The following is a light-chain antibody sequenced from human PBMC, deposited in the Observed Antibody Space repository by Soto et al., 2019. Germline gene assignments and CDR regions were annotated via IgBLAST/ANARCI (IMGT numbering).Light chain of an antibody. CDR2: ATD. CDR3: AAWDESLNGHV. J-gene: IGLJ1*01. CDR1: DSNIGQST. V-gene: IGLV1-44*01. Sequence: QAVLTSPPSASEPPGHIVTTACSWSDSNIGQSTVGWFQQLPGAAPKVLIYATDRRPSGVPDRFSGSKSGTSASLAISGLQSDDEADYYCAAWDESLNGHVFGTGTKVTV.